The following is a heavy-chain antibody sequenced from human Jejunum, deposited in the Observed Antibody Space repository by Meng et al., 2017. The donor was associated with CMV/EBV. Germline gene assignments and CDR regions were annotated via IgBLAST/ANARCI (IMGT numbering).Heavy chain of an antibody. D-gene: IGHD3-3*01. J-gene: IGHJ4*02. CDR1: GYNFTDYW. V-gene: IGHV5-51*01. CDR2: IYPGDSDT. CDR3: ARQDFGVVMPGDY. Sequence: SGYNFTDYWINGVRQMPGKGLEWIGIIYPGDSDTKYSPSFQGHVTISADKSISTAYLQWSSLKASDTAMYYCARQDFGVVMPGDYWGQGTLVTVSS.